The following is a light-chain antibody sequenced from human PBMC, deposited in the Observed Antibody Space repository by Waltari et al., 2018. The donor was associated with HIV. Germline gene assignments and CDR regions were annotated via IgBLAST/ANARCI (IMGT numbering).Light chain of an antibody. CDR1: QSIRSY. V-gene: IGKV1-39*01. CDR3: QQSHSTPWT. Sequence: DLEMTQSPSSLSESVRHIATITCRASQSIRSYLNWYQQKSGKAPKLLIYAASSLQSGVPSRFSGSGSGAEYTLTIISLQPEDFATYYCQQSHSTPWTFGQGTKVEIK. CDR2: AAS. J-gene: IGKJ1*01.